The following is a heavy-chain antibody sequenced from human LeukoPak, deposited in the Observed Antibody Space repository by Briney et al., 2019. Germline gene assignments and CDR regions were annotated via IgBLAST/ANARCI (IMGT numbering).Heavy chain of an antibody. CDR1: GYSISSGYY. Sequence: SETLSLTCTVSGYSISSGYYWGWIRQPPGKGLEWIGYIYYSGSTNYNPSLKSRVTISVDTSKNQFSLKLSSVTAADTAVYYCARLSLAYCGGDCYSGWFDPWGQGTLVTVSS. V-gene: IGHV4-61*01. CDR2: IYYSGST. CDR3: ARLSLAYCGGDCYSGWFDP. J-gene: IGHJ5*02. D-gene: IGHD2-21*02.